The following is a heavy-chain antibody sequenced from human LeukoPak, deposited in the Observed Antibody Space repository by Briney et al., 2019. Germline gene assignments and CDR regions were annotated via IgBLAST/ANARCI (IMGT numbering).Heavy chain of an antibody. Sequence: GGSLRLSCAASGFTVSSNYMSWVRQAPGKGLGWVSVIYSGGSTYYADSVKGRFTISRDNAKNSLYLQMNSLRAEDTAVYCCARYDSGYHLDYWGQGTLVIVSS. CDR1: GFTVSSNY. J-gene: IGHJ4*02. V-gene: IGHV3-66*01. CDR2: IYSGGST. CDR3: ARYDSGYHLDY. D-gene: IGHD3-9*01.